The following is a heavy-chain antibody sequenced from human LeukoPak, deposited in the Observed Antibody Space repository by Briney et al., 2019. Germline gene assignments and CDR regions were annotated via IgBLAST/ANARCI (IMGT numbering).Heavy chain of an antibody. CDR2: IYYSGNT. J-gene: IGHJ4*02. V-gene: IGHV4-30-4*01. CDR1: GGSISCGDYY. D-gene: IGHD3-10*01. CDR3: ASSREDYYGSGSYDY. Sequence: SETLSLTCTVSGGSISCGDYYWSWIRQPPGKGLEGIGYIYYSGNTYYNPSLKGRVTISVDTSKNQFSLKLSSVTAADTAVYYCASSREDYYGSGSYDYWGQGTLVTVSS.